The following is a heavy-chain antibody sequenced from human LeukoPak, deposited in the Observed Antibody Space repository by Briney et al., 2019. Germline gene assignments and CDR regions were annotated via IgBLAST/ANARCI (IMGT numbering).Heavy chain of an antibody. J-gene: IGHJ4*02. Sequence: PGGSLRLSCVASGFTFSSYAMSWVRKTPGKGLEWVSVISNSAGNVYYADSVKGRFTISRDNSKNTLYLQMNSLRAEDTAVYYCAKDLNGRSSSPVITGGVDSWGQGTRVTVSS. D-gene: IGHD3-16*01. V-gene: IGHV3-23*01. CDR3: AKDLNGRSSSPVITGGVDS. CDR2: ISNSAGNV. CDR1: GFTFSSYA.